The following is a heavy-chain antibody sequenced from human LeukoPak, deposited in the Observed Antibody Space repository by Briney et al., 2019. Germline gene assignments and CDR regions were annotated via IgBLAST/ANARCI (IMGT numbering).Heavy chain of an antibody. Sequence: PGGSLRLSCAASGFTLSIGWMSWVRQAPGKGLEWVGRIKSKSERGTTDYAAPVKGRFTISRDGSTNTVYLHMNSLKTEDTAVYFCTSNLYCSTSSCYTLDNWGQGTLVAVSP. D-gene: IGHD2-2*02. CDR2: IKSKSERGTT. CDR1: GFTLSIGW. J-gene: IGHJ4*02. CDR3: TSNLYCSTSSCYTLDN. V-gene: IGHV3-15*01.